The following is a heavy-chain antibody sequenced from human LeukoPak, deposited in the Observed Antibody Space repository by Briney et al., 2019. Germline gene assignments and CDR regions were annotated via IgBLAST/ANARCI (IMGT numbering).Heavy chain of an antibody. Sequence: PSETLSLTCTVSGGSISSYYWSWIRQPAGKGLEWIGRIYTSGSTNYNPSLKSRDTMSVDTSKNQFSLKLSSVTAADTAVYYCARDVSPRVVVAASYWFDPWGQGTLVTVSS. D-gene: IGHD2-15*01. CDR1: GGSISSYY. CDR3: ARDVSPRVVVAASYWFDP. CDR2: IYTSGST. V-gene: IGHV4-4*07. J-gene: IGHJ5*02.